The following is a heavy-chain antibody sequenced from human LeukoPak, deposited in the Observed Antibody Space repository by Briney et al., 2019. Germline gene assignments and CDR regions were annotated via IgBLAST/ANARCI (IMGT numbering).Heavy chain of an antibody. CDR3: AREVGASWVSYYYYMDV. CDR1: GGTFSSYA. V-gene: IGHV1-69*13. J-gene: IGHJ6*03. Sequence: SVKVSCTASGGTFSSYAISWVRQAPGQGLEWMGGIIPIFGTANYAQKFQGRVTITADESTSTAYMELSSLRSEDTAVYYCAREVGASWVSYYYYMDVWGKGTTVTVSS. D-gene: IGHD1-26*01. CDR2: IIPIFGTA.